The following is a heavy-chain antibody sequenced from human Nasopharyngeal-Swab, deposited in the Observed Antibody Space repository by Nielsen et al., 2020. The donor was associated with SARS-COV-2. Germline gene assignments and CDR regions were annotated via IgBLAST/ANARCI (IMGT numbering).Heavy chain of an antibody. J-gene: IGHJ3*02. V-gene: IGHV4-39*01. CDR3: ERQRNHVFDI. Sequence: PGKGLEWIGSICSGGTTYYNASLKSRVTISVDTSKSQFSLKLPSVTAADTDMEDCERQRNHVFDIWGQGTMVTVSS. CDR2: ICSGGTT.